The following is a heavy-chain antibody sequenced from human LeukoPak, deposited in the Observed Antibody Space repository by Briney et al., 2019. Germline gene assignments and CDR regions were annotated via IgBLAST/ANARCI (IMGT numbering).Heavy chain of an antibody. CDR3: TRLIIRGVTQIDY. CDR2: IRSKAYGGAA. CDR1: GCNFAVYG. J-gene: IGHJ4*02. Sequence: GGSLRLSCSASGCNFAVYGLSWVRQAPGKGLEWVGFIRSKAYGGAAEYAASGTGRFTISRDDSKSIAYLQMDSLKTEDTAVYYCTRLIIRGVTQIDYWGQGTLVTVSS. V-gene: IGHV3-49*04. D-gene: IGHD3-10*01.